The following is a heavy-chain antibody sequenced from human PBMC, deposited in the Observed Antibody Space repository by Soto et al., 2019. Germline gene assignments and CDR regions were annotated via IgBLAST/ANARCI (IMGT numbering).Heavy chain of an antibody. Sequence: PGGSLRLSCAASGFTFSSYAMSCVRQAPGKWLEWVSAISGSGGSTYYADSVKGRFTISRDNSKNTLYLQMNSLRAEDTAVYYCAKVPGGQGRGQDHYYYYYGMYVWGQGXTVTVYS. D-gene: IGHD3-10*01. J-gene: IGHJ6*02. CDR1: GFTFSSYA. V-gene: IGHV3-23*01. CDR2: ISGSGGST. CDR3: AKVPGGQGRGQDHYYYYYGMYV.